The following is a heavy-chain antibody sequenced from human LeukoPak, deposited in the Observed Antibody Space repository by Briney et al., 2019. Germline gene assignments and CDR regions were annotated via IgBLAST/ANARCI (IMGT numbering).Heavy chain of an antibody. D-gene: IGHD3-10*01. J-gene: IGHJ6*03. Sequence: PGGSLRLSCAASGFTVSSNYMSWIRQAPGKGLEWVSSISGSGGTTYYADSIKGRFTISRDSSKNMLYLQMNRLRAEDTAVYYCAKSPYFYNSGRYVDVWGKGTTVTVSS. CDR1: GFTVSSNY. V-gene: IGHV3-23*01. CDR3: AKSPYFYNSGRYVDV. CDR2: ISGSGGTT.